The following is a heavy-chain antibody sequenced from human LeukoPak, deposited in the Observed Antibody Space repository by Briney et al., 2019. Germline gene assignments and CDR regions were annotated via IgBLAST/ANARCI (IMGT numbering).Heavy chain of an antibody. D-gene: IGHD6-19*01. V-gene: IGHV3-23*01. CDR3: GRGSGWIFNY. Sequence: GGSLRLSCAASGFTFSTYAMSWVRQAPGKGLEWVSTIGGSGDNTYYADSVKGRFTISRDNAKNSLYLQMNSLRAEDTAVYYCGRGSGWIFNYWGQGTLVTVSS. CDR1: GFTFSTYA. J-gene: IGHJ4*02. CDR2: IGGSGDNT.